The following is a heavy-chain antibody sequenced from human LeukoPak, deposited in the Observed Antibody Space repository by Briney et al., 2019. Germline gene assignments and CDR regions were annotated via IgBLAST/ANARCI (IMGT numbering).Heavy chain of an antibody. CDR1: GYTFTSYY. V-gene: IGHV1-46*01. Sequence: ASVKVSCKASGYTFTSYYMHWVRQAPGQGLEWMGIINPSGGSAGYAQKFQGRVTMTRDTSTSTVYMELSSLRSEDTAVYYCARVPLLNYDILTGYYDYWGQGTLVTVSS. CDR3: ARVPLLNYDILTGYYDY. D-gene: IGHD3-9*01. J-gene: IGHJ4*02. CDR2: INPSGGSA.